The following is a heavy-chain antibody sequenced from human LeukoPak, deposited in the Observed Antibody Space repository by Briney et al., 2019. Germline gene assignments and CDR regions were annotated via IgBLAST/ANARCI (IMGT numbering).Heavy chain of an antibody. J-gene: IGHJ4*02. D-gene: IGHD6-19*01. CDR1: GYTFTGYY. CDR2: INPNSGGT. Sequence: ASVKVSCKASGYTFTGYYMHWVRQAPGQGLEWMGWINPNSGGTNYAQKFQGRVTMTRDTSISTAYMELSRLRSDDTAVYYCARGVRATWYSSGWYTPMYWGQGTLVTVSS. V-gene: IGHV1-2*02. CDR3: ARGVRATWYSSGWYTPMY.